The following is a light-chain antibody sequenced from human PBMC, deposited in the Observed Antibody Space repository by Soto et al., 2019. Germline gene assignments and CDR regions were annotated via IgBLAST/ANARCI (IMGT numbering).Light chain of an antibody. CDR2: GAS. J-gene: IGKJ1*01. Sequence: EIVLTQSPCTLSLSPGERATLSCRTSQSVSNNYLAWYQQKPGQAPRLLIYGASSRATGIPDRFSGSGSGTDFTLSISRLEPEDVAVYYCQQYSSLWTFGQGTKVEIK. V-gene: IGKV3-20*01. CDR3: QQYSSLWT. CDR1: QSVSNNY.